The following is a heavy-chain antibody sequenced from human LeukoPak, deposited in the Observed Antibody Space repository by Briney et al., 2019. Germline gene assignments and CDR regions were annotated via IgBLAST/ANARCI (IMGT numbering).Heavy chain of an antibody. V-gene: IGHV3-48*01. J-gene: IGHJ6*02. CDR2: ISGSSSTI. Sequence: GGSLRLSCAASGFTFSSYSMNWVRQAPGKGLEWVSYISGSSSTIYYADSVKGRFTISRDNAKNSLYLQMNSLRAEDTAVYYCARVFKEIVVVYTGTAYCYGMDVWGQGTTVTVSS. D-gene: IGHD2-15*01. CDR3: ARVFKEIVVVYTGTAYCYGMDV. CDR1: GFTFSSYS.